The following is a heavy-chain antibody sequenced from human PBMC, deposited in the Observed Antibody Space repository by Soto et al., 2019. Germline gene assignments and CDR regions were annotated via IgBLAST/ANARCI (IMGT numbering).Heavy chain of an antibody. D-gene: IGHD3-16*01. Sequence: QVQLVQSGAEVKKPGASVKVSCKASGYTFTNFGISWVRQAPGQGLEWMGWISTYNGNTNYAQKFQGRVTMTTDTPTGTAYIALRIRATYDTAVYYLARGGTPIVCWGQVTLGTFS. J-gene: IGHJ4*01. CDR3: ARGGTPIVC. CDR1: GYTFTNFG. V-gene: IGHV1-18*01. CDR2: ISTYNGNT.